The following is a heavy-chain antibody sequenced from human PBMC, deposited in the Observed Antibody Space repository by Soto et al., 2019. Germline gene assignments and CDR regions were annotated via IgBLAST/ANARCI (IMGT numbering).Heavy chain of an antibody. J-gene: IGHJ4*02. CDR3: ARLGGYYQALDS. Sequence: PSETLSLTCTVSGGSISSGGYYWSWIRQHPGKGLEFIGYIYYAGTTTYNPSLKSRVTISVDTSKNQFSLKLSSVTAADTAVYYCARLGGYYQALDSWGQGTLVTVSS. CDR2: IYYAGTT. V-gene: IGHV4-61*08. D-gene: IGHD3-22*01. CDR1: GGSISSGGYY.